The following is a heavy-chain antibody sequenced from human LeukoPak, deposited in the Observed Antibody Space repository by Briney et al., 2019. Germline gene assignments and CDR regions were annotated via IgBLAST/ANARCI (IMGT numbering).Heavy chain of an antibody. J-gene: IGHJ4*02. CDR3: ATSSLDTAMLN. CDR2: IYYIGST. Sequence: PSETLSLTCTVSGGSISSYYWSWIRQPPGKGLEWIGYIYYIGSTNYNPSLKSRVTISLDTSKNQFSLKLSPVTAADTAVYYCATSSLDTAMLNWGQGTLVTVSS. D-gene: IGHD5-18*01. CDR1: GGSISSYY. V-gene: IGHV4-59*08.